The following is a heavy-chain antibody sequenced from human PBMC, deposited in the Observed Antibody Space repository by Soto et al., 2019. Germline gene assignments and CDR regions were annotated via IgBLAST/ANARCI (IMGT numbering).Heavy chain of an antibody. CDR1: GYTFTSYY. CDR3: ARDHDWGSGWSLWGMDV. J-gene: IGHJ6*02. CDR2: INPSGGST. V-gene: IGHV1-46*01. Sequence: GASVKVSCKASGYTFTSYYMHWVRQAPGQGLEWMGIINPSGGSTSYAQKFQGRVAMTRDTSTSTVYMELSSLRSEDTAVYYCARDHDWGSGWSLWGMDVWGQGTTVTVSS. D-gene: IGHD6-19*01.